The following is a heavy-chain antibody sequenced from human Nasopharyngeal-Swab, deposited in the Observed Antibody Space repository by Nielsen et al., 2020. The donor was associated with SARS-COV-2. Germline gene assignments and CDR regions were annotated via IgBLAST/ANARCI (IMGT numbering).Heavy chain of an antibody. D-gene: IGHD6-19*01. J-gene: IGHJ4*02. CDR3: ARITVAAEDY. CDR2: INPSGGST. V-gene: IGHV1-46*01. Sequence: WVRQAPGQGLEWMGIINPSGGSTSYAQKFQGRVTMTRDTSTSTVYMELSSLRSEDTAVYYCARITVAAEDYWGQGTLVTVSS.